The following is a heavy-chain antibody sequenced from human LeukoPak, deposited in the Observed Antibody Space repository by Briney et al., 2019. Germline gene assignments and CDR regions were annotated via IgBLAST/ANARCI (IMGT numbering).Heavy chain of an antibody. D-gene: IGHD3-3*01. V-gene: IGHV3-30*03. CDR3: ARGGLWSKGLFDY. CDR1: GFTFSSYG. CDR2: ISYDGSNK. Sequence: GSLRLSCAASGFTFSSYGMHWVRQAPGKGLEWVAVISYDGSNKYYADSVKGRFTISRDNSKNTLYLQMNSLRAEDTAVYYCARGGLWSKGLFDYWGQGTLVTVSS. J-gene: IGHJ4*02.